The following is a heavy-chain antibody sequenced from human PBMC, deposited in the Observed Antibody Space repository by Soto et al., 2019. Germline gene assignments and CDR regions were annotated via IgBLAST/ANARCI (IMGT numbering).Heavy chain of an antibody. CDR2: ISYDGSNK. V-gene: IGHV3-30-3*01. Sequence: QVQLVESGGGVVQPGRSLRLSCAASGFTFSSYAMHWVRQAPGKGLEWVAVISYDGSNKYYADSVKGRFTISRDNSKNTRYRQMNSLRAEDTAVYYCARDFNPVQLECPGCYYGYGMDVWGQWTTVTV. CDR3: ARDFNPVQLECPGCYYGYGMDV. J-gene: IGHJ6*02. D-gene: IGHD1-1*01. CDR1: GFTFSSYA.